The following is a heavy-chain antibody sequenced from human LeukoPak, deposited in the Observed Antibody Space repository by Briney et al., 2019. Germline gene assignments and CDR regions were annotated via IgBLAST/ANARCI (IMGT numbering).Heavy chain of an antibody. CDR2: IIPILGIA. CDR1: GGTFSSYA. CDR3: ARWAYVGVHDY. D-gene: IGHD1-26*01. V-gene: IGHV1-69*04. J-gene: IGHJ4*02. Sequence: ASVKVSCKASGGTFSSYAISWVRQAPGQGLEWMGRIIPILGIANYAQKFQGRVTMTTDTSTSTAYMELRSLRSDDTAVYYCARWAYVGVHDYWGQGTLVTVSS.